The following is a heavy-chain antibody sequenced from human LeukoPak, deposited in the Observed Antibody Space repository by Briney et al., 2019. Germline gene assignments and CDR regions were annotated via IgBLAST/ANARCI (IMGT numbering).Heavy chain of an antibody. CDR2: IYYSGNT. D-gene: IGHD3-9*01. J-gene: IGHJ4*02. Sequence: SETLSLTCTVSGGSIRSGGYYWRWIRQHPAKGLEWIGYIYYSGNTYYNPSLKSRVTISVDTSKNQFSLKLSSVTAADTAVYYCARDTPWGYFDWGQGTLVTVSS. V-gene: IGHV4-31*03. CDR3: ARDTPWGYFD. CDR1: GGSIRSGGYY.